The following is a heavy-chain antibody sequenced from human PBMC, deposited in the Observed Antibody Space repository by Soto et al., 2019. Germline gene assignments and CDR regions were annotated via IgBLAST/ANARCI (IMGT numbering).Heavy chain of an antibody. V-gene: IGHV3-33*01. CDR2: IWYDGSNK. J-gene: IGHJ4*02. D-gene: IGHD6-19*01. CDR1: VFTFSSYG. Sequence: QVQLVESGGGVVQPGRSLRLSCAASVFTFSSYGMHWVRQAPGKGLEWVAVIWYDGSNKYYADSVKGRFTISRDNSKNTLYLQMNSLRAEDTAVYYCARDHSSGWYYFDYWDQGTLVTVSS. CDR3: ARDHSSGWYYFDY.